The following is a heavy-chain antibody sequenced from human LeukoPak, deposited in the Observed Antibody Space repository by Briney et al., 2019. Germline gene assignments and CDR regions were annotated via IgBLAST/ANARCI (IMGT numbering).Heavy chain of an antibody. CDR1: GFTFTTSW. CDR2: IESDGTST. CDR3: ARDQYSSTWYRGAFDV. Sequence: PGGPLRLSCAASGFTFTTSWMHWFRQAPGKGLVWVPRIESDGTSTTYADSVKGRFTISRDNAKNTLYLQMNSLRAEDTAVYYCARDQYSSTWYRGAFDVWGQGTMVSVSS. J-gene: IGHJ3*01. V-gene: IGHV3-74*01. D-gene: IGHD6-13*01.